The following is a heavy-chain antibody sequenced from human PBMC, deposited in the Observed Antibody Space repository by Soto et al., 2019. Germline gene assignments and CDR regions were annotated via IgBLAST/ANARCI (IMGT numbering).Heavy chain of an antibody. D-gene: IGHD3-22*01. J-gene: IGHJ4*02. Sequence: QLQLQESGPGLVKPSETLSLTCTVSGDSVTISDYYWGWIRQPPGKGLEWIGSIHYSGSTYYNPSLKSRVTISADTSKKQFSLMLTSATAADAAVYYCAAHDSGGYYAEYWGQGTLVTVSA. V-gene: IGHV4-39*01. CDR2: IHYSGST. CDR1: GDSVTISDYY. CDR3: AAHDSGGYYAEY.